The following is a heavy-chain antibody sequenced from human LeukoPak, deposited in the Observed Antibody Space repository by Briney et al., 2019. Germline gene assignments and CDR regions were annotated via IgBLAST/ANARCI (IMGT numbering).Heavy chain of an antibody. CDR1: GYTFTGHY. CDR3: ARRIAGRLINDAFDI. CDR2: INPYSGGT. V-gene: IGHV1-2*02. D-gene: IGHD6-6*01. Sequence: GASVKVSCKASGYTFTGHYMHWVRQAPGQGLEWMGWINPYSGGTHYALIFQDRVTVTRDTSISTAYMELSRLRSDDTAVYYCARRIAGRLINDAFDIWGQGTMVTVSS. J-gene: IGHJ3*02.